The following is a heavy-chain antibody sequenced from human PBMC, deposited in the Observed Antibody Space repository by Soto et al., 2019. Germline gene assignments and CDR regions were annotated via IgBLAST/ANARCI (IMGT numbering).Heavy chain of an antibody. CDR2: MNPNSGNT. J-gene: IGHJ4*02. CDR3: ASHGYDSSGYYFGY. Sequence: QVQLVQSGAEVKKPGASVKVSCKASGYTFTSYDINWVRQATGQGLEWMGWMNPNSGNTGYAQKFQGRVIXXRXTXINTAYMELSSLRSEDTAVYYCASHGYDSSGYYFGYWGQGTLVTVSS. D-gene: IGHD3-22*01. V-gene: IGHV1-8*01. CDR1: GYTFTSYD.